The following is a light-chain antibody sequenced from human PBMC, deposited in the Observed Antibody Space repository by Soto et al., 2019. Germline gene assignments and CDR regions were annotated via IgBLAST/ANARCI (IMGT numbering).Light chain of an antibody. J-gene: IGKJ1*01. Sequence: DIQMTQSPSTLSASVGDRVTITCRASQTIGTWLAWYQQKPGKAPNLLIFKASNLERGVPSRFSGSGSGKEFTLTISSLQPDDFATYYCQQSYNSPQTFGQGTKVEIK. V-gene: IGKV1-5*03. CDR3: QQSYNSPQT. CDR1: QTIGTW. CDR2: KAS.